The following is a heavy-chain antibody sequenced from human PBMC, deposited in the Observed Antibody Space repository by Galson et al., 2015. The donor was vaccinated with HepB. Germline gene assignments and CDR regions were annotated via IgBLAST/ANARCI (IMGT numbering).Heavy chain of an antibody. Sequence: SLRLSCAASGFTFRTYAIHWVRQAPGKGLEYVSGVSPNGINTYYAQSVKGRLTISRDNSKSTLNLQMGSLRTEDTAMYYCARGGSFAPNYDFWSGSDDALDIWGQGTMITVS. CDR2: VSPNGINT. V-gene: IGHV3-64*01. D-gene: IGHD3-3*01. CDR1: GFTFRTYA. J-gene: IGHJ3*02. CDR3: ARGGSFAPNYDFWSGSDDALDI.